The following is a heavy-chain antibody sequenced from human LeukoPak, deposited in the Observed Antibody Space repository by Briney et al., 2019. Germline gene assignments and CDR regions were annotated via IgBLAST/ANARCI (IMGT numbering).Heavy chain of an antibody. CDR2: LSGSGAGT. J-gene: IGHJ4*02. D-gene: IGHD3-3*01. Sequence: GGSLRLSCAASGFTFSDYALGWVRQAPGRGLEWVATLSGSGAGTYYSDSVQGRFTISRDNSKRTLFLQMDSLRAEDTAFYYCAKAELGVDTFFDYWGQGTLVTVSS. CDR3: AKAELGVDTFFDY. CDR1: GFTFSDYA. V-gene: IGHV3-23*01.